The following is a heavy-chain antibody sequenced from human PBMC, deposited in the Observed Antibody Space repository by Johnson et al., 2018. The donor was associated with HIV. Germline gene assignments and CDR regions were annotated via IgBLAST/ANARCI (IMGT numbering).Heavy chain of an antibody. CDR3: ARFLLLPNGYNWGFDI. CDR2: ISSNGGST. D-gene: IGHD5-24*01. CDR1: GFTFSSYA. V-gene: IGHV3-64*01. J-gene: IGHJ3*02. Sequence: VQLVESGGGLVKPGGSLRLSCAASGFTFSSYAMHWVRQAPGKGLEYVSAISSNGGSTYYANSVKGRFTISRDNAKNSLYLQMNSLRAEDTAVYYCARFLLLPNGYNWGFDIWGQGTMVTVSS.